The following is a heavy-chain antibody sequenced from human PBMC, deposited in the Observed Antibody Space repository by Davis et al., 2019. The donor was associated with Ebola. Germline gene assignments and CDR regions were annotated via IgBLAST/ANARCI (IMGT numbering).Heavy chain of an antibody. J-gene: IGHJ3*02. Sequence: GESLKISCKASAYRFTRYWIGWVRQMPGKGLEWMGIIYPDDSDTRYSPSFQGQVTISADKSITTAYLQWSSLKASDTAMYYCVRARVPGLPDTFDMWGQGTLVTVSS. D-gene: IGHD3-10*01. V-gene: IGHV5-51*01. CDR3: VRARVPGLPDTFDM. CDR2: IYPDDSDT. CDR1: AYRFTRYW.